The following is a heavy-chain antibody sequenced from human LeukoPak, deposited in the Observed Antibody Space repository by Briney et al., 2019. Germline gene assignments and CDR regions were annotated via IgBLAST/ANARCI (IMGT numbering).Heavy chain of an antibody. CDR3: ARGSSGSFDY. Sequence: SQTLSLTCDISGDSVSSNIVAWNWIRQSPSRGLEWLGRTNYRYKWYNDYAVSVRGRITINPDTSKNRFSLQLDSVTPEDTAVYYCARGSSGSFDYWGQGTLVTVSS. V-gene: IGHV6-1*01. J-gene: IGHJ4*02. D-gene: IGHD6-19*01. CDR1: GDSVSSNIVA. CDR2: TNYRYKWYN.